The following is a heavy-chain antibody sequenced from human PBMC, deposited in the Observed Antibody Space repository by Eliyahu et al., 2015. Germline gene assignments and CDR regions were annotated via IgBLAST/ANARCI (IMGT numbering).Heavy chain of an antibody. CDR3: ARDHRSAGGATFFYY. D-gene: IGHD1-26*01. V-gene: IGHV6-1*01. Sequence: NSAAWNWIRQSPSRGLEWLGRTYYRSKWYNDYAVSVKSRITINPDTSKNQFSLQLNSVTPEDTAVYYCARDHRSAGGATFFYYWGQGTLVTVSS. J-gene: IGHJ4*02. CDR1: NSAA. CDR2: TYYRSKWYN.